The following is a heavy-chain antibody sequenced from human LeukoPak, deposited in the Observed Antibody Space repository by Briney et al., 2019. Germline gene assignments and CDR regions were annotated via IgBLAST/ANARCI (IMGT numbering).Heavy chain of an antibody. Sequence: ASVNVSCKPSGYTYSSYDITWLRQSAGQGREWMGWINTYIANSNYAQKFQGRVAMTTDTSTSTAYMELRSLRSDDTAVYYCARANYCSSTSCAGRYYYYMDVWGKGTTVTVSS. CDR3: ARANYCSSTSCAGRYYYYMDV. CDR1: GYTYSSYD. V-gene: IGHV1-18*01. J-gene: IGHJ6*03. D-gene: IGHD2-2*01. CDR2: INTYIANS.